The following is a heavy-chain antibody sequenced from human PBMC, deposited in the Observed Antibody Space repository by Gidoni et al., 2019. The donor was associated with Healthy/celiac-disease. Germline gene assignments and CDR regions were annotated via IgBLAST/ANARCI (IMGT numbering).Heavy chain of an antibody. V-gene: IGHV3-15*07. CDR3: TTLGIRPNPYYGSGSYPPDYYGMDV. J-gene: IGHJ6*02. CDR1: GFTFSNAW. Sequence: EVQLVESGGGLVKPGGSLRLSCAASGFTFSNAWMNWVHQAPGKGLEWVGRIKSKTDGGTTDYAAPVKGRFTISRDDSKNTLYLQMNSLKTEDTAVYYCTTLGIRPNPYYGSGSYPPDYYGMDVWGQGTTVTVSS. D-gene: IGHD3-10*01. CDR2: IKSKTDGGTT.